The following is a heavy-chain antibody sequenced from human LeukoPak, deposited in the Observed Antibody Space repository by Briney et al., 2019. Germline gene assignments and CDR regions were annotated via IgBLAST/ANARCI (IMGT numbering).Heavy chain of an antibody. Sequence: SQTLSLTCTVSGGSVSSGGYYWSWIRQHPGKGLEWIGYIYYSGSTYYNPSLKSRVTISVDTSKNQFSLKLSSVTAADTAVYYCARSIRPSGGYFDYWGQGTLVTVSS. CDR1: GGSVSSGGYY. CDR3: ARSIRPSGGYFDY. CDR2: IYYSGST. V-gene: IGHV4-31*03. D-gene: IGHD3-10*01. J-gene: IGHJ4*02.